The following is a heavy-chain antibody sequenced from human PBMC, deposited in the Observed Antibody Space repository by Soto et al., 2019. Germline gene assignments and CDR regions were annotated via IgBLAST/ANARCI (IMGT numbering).Heavy chain of an antibody. V-gene: IGHV3-30-3*01. Sequence: QVQLVESGGGVVQPGRSLRLSCAASGFTFSSYAMHWVRQAPGKGLEWVAVISYDGSNKYYADSVKGRFTISRDNSKNTLYLQMNSLRAEDTAVYYCAREGIAARSFDYWGHGTLVTVSS. CDR2: ISYDGSNK. CDR1: GFTFSSYA. J-gene: IGHJ4*01. CDR3: AREGIAARSFDY. D-gene: IGHD6-6*01.